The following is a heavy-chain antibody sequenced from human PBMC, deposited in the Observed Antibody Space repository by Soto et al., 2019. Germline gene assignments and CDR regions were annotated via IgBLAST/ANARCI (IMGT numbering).Heavy chain of an antibody. CDR1: GFSLRTSGKC. CDR2: IDWDDDK. CDR3: ARIRGAGDYPYYFDYGMDV. J-gene: IGHJ6*02. D-gene: IGHD4-17*01. V-gene: IGHV2-70*01. Sequence: GPTPVTPTQTVTLNCSSSGFSLRTSGKCVSWIRQPPGRALEWLALIDWDDDKYYSTSLKTRLTISKDTSKNQVVLTMTNMDPVDTATYYCARIRGAGDYPYYFDYGMDVWGQGTTVTVSS.